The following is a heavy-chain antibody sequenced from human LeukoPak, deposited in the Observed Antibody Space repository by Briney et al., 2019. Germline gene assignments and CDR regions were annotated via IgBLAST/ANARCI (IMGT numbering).Heavy chain of an antibody. Sequence: SETLSLTCTVSGGSISSSDYYWGWIRQSPGKGLEWIGSIYYSGSTYYNPSLKSRVTISVDTPKNQFSLKLSSVTAADTAVYFCVSLVSGSYRLVPYYYYYMDVWGKGTTVTVSS. CDR3: VSLVSGSYRLVPYYYYYMDV. J-gene: IGHJ6*03. V-gene: IGHV4-39*01. CDR1: GGSISSSDYY. CDR2: IYYSGST. D-gene: IGHD1-26*01.